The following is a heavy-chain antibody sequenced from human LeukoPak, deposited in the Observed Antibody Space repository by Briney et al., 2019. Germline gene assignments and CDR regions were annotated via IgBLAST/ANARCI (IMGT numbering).Heavy chain of an antibody. CDR3: AKGDIPAAGTLDY. D-gene: IGHD6-13*01. J-gene: IGHJ4*02. V-gene: IGHV3-23*01. Sequence: GGSLRLSCAASGFTFSDYSMNWVRQAPGKGLEWVSHIRGSGGSTYYADSVKGRFTISRDNSKNTLYLQMNSLSAEDTAVYYCAKGDIPAAGTLDYWGQGTLVTVSS. CDR1: GFTFSDYS. CDR2: IRGSGGST.